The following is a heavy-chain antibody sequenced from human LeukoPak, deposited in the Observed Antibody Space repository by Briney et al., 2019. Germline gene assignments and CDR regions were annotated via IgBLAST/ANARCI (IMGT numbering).Heavy chain of an antibody. J-gene: IGHJ4*02. V-gene: IGHV3-23*01. D-gene: IGHD2-15*01. CDR2: ISGGGDNT. Sequence: GGSLRLSCAASGFTFSRYAMSWVRQAPGKGLEWVSAISGGGDNTYYADSVRGRFTISRDNSKNTLYLQMNSLRAEDTAVYYCARSTGDCSGGTCYSDFDCWGQGTLVTVSS. CDR1: GFTFSRYA. CDR3: ARSTGDCSGGTCYSDFDC.